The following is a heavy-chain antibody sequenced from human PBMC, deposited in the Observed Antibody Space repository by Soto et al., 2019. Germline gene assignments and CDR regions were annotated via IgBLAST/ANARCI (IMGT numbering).Heavy chain of an antibody. D-gene: IGHD6-19*01. CDR2: ISAYNGNT. CDR3: ARSEGDSSGWYARTYYFDY. J-gene: IGHJ4*02. V-gene: IGHV1-18*04. Sequence: ASVKVSCKASGYTFTSYGISWVRQAPGQGLEWMGWISAYNGNTNYAQKLQGRVTMTTDTSTSTAYMELRSLRSDDTAVYYCARSEGDSSGWYARTYYFDYWGRGTLVTVS. CDR1: GYTFTSYG.